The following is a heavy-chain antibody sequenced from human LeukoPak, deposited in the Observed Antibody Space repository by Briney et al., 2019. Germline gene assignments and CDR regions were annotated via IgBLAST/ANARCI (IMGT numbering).Heavy chain of an antibody. Sequence: PGGSLRLSCAASGFTFSDYYMSWIRQAPGKGLEWVSYISSSGSSLYYADSVKGRFTISRDNSKNSLYLQMNSLRAEDTAVYYCARAGFCTSPSCLSGSWSAFGIDYWGQGALVTVSS. J-gene: IGHJ4*02. CDR1: GFTFSDYY. CDR2: ISSSGSSL. V-gene: IGHV3-11*04. CDR3: ARAGFCTSPSCLSGSWSAFGIDY. D-gene: IGHD2-2*01.